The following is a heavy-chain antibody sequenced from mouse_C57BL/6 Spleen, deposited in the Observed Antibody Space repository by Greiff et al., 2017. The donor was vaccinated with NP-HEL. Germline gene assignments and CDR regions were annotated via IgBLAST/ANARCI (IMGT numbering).Heavy chain of an antibody. CDR1: GYTFTSYG. V-gene: IGHV1-81*01. CDR3: ARGAITTVVYWYFDV. CDR2: IYPRSGNT. J-gene: IGHJ1*03. Sequence: QVQLKESGAELARPGASVKLSCKASGYTFTSYGISWVKQRTGQGLEWIGEIYPRSGNTYYNEKFKGKATLTADKSSSTAYMELRSLTSEDSAVYFCARGAITTVVYWYFDVWGTGTTVTVSS. D-gene: IGHD1-1*01.